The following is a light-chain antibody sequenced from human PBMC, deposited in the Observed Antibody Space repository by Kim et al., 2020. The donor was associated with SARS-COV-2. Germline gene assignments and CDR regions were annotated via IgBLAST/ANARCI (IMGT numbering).Light chain of an antibody. CDR2: QDS. V-gene: IGLV3-1*01. Sequence: SYELTQPPPVSVSPGQTASITCSGDKLGDKYACWYQQKPGQSPVLVIYQDSKRPSGIPERFSGSNSGNTATLTISGTQAMDEADYYCQAWDSSTAGVVFGGGTQLTVL. CDR3: QAWDSSTAGVV. J-gene: IGLJ2*01. CDR1: KLGDKY.